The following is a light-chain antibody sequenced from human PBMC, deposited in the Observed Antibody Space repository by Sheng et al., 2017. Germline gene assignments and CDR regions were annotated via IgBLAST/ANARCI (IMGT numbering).Light chain of an antibody. CDR1: SGPSSYA. CDR2: LNSDGSY. CDR3: QTWGTGIRV. V-gene: IGLV4-69*01. J-gene: IGLJ3*02. Sequence: HLVVTQSPSASASLGASVRLTCTLTSGPSSYAIAWHQQQPEKGPRFLMKLNSDGSYIKGDGIPDRFPGSSSGAERYLTISSLQSEDEADYYCQTWGTGIRVFGGGTKLTVL.